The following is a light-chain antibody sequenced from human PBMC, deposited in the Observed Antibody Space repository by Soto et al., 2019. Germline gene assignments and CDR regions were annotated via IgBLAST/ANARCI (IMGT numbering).Light chain of an antibody. CDR1: QAIGDW. J-gene: IGKJ4*01. CDR3: QQADSSQLT. V-gene: IGKV1-12*01. Sequence: DIQMTQSPSSVSASVGDRVTITCRASQAIGDWLAWYQQKPGKAPNLLIYATSTLQSGVPSRFSGRGSETEFSLTISTLQPEDFATYDWQQADSSQLTFGGGTRVEI. CDR2: ATS.